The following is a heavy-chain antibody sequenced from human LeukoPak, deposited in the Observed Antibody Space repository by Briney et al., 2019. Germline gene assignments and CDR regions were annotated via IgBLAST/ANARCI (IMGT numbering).Heavy chain of an antibody. Sequence: PGGSLRLSCAASGFTFSSFWMSWVRQAPGKGLEWVSSISKEGSDQYYVDSVKGRFTISRENSKNSLYLQMNSLRAEDTAVYYCARWYYGSGSWCLDNWGQGTLVTVSS. D-gene: IGHD3-10*01. J-gene: IGHJ4*02. CDR2: ISKEGSDQ. CDR3: ARWYYGSGSWCLDN. CDR1: GFTFSSFW. V-gene: IGHV3-7*05.